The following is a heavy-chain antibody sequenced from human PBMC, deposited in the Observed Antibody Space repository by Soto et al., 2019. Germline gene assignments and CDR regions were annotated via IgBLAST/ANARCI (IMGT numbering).Heavy chain of an antibody. J-gene: IGHJ4*02. CDR1: GGSISSGGYY. Sequence: QVQLQESGPGLVKPSQTLSLTCTVSGGSISSGGYYWSWIRQHPGKGLEWIGYIYYSGSTYYNPSLERRVTISVDTSKNQFSLKLSSVPAADTAVYYCARVFDYYDSSGYVDYWGQGTLVTVSS. CDR2: IYYSGST. V-gene: IGHV4-31*03. D-gene: IGHD3-22*01. CDR3: ARVFDYYDSSGYVDY.